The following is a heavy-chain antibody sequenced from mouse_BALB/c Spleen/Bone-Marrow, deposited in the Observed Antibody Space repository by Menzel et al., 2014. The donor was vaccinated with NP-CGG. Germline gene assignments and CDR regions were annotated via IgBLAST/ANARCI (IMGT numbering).Heavy chain of an antibody. Sequence: DVQLVESGGGLVQPGGSRKLSCAASGFTFSSFGMHWVRQAPEKGLEWVAYISSGSSTIYYADTVMGRFTISRDNPKNTLFLQMTSLRSEDTAMYYCARSGSSSGYFDYWGLGTTLTVSS. D-gene: IGHD1-1*01. CDR2: ISSGSSTI. V-gene: IGHV5-17*02. CDR1: GFTFSSFG. J-gene: IGHJ2*01. CDR3: ARSGSSSGYFDY.